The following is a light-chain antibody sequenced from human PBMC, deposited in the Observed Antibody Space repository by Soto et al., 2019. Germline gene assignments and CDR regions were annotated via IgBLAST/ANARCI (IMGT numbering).Light chain of an antibody. Sequence: EIVLTQSPGTLSLSPGERATLSCRASQTIGSSHLAWYQQKLGQAPRLLIYGASTRATGVPDRFTGSGSGTDFILTITSLQSEDFGIYYCQQYYHWPRTFGQGTKVDI. V-gene: IGKV3D-7*01. CDR2: GAS. CDR3: QQYYHWPRT. J-gene: IGKJ1*01. CDR1: QTIGSSH.